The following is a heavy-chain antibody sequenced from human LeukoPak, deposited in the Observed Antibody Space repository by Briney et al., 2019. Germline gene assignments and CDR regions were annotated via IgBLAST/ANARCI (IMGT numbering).Heavy chain of an antibody. CDR2: IWYDGTNK. J-gene: IGHJ4*02. CDR1: GFTFSSYS. Sequence: GGSLRLSCAASGFTFSSYSINWVRQAPGKGLEWVAVIWYDGTNKYYADSVKGRFTISRDNSKNTLNLQMNSLRAEDTAVYYCARDLERGHSSGCDYWGQGTLVTVSS. D-gene: IGHD6-19*01. CDR3: ARDLERGHSSGCDY. V-gene: IGHV3-33*08.